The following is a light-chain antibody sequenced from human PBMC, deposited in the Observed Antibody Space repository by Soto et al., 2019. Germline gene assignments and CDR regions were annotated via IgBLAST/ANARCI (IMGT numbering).Light chain of an antibody. CDR1: QSLMSGDGRTY. CDR2: EIS. CDR3: MQAGQLPLT. Sequence: VMTQSPLSLPVTPGQSASISCKSSQSLMSGDGRTYLYWYVQKAGQPPRLLMNEISIRFSGVPDRFSGSGSGTDFTLKINPVEPEDIGVYYCMQAGQLPLTFGGGTKVEI. V-gene: IGKV2D-29*01. J-gene: IGKJ4*01.